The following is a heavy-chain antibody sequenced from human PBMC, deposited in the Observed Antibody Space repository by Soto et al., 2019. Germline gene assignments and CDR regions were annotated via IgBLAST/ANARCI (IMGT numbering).Heavy chain of an antibody. CDR1: GASISGFY. CDR2: IYATGTT. Sequence: SETLSLTCTVSGASISGFYWSWIRKSAGKGLEWIGRIYATGTTDYNPSLKSRVMMSVDTSKNQFSLKLRSVTAADTAVYYCARLPSRHLVDYWGQGTLVTVSS. J-gene: IGHJ4*02. CDR3: ARLPSRHLVDY. D-gene: IGHD3-3*02. V-gene: IGHV4-4*07.